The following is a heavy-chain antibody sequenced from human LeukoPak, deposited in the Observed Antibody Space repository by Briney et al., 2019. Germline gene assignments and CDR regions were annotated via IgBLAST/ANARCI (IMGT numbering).Heavy chain of an antibody. V-gene: IGHV4-59*12. J-gene: IGHJ2*01. D-gene: IGHD2-2*02. CDR3: VRVHCSSTSCYTTPGGYFDL. CDR2: IYYSGST. Sequence: PSETLSLTCTVSGGSISSYYWSWIRQPPGKGLEWIGYIYYSGSTNYNPSLKSRVTISVDTSKNQFSLKLSSVTAADTAVYYCVRVHCSSTSCYTTPGGYFDLWGRGTLVTVSS. CDR1: GGSISSYY.